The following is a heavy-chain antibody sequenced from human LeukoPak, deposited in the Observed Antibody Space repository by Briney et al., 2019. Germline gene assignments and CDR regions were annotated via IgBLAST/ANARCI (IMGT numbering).Heavy chain of an antibody. D-gene: IGHD2/OR15-2a*01. CDR1: GGSISTSSYY. V-gene: IGHV4-39*07. Sequence: PSETLSLTCTVSGGSISTSSYYWGWVRQPPGKGLEWIGNIFYSGSTYYSPSLKSRVTISLDTSRNQFSLKLNSVTAADTAVYFCARDIEYDYFDSWGQGTLVTVSS. CDR2: IFYSGST. J-gene: IGHJ4*02. CDR3: ARDIEYDYFDS.